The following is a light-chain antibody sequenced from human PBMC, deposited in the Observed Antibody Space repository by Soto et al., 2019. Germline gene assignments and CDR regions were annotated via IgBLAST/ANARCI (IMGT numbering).Light chain of an antibody. J-gene: IGKJ3*01. Sequence: EIVLTQSPGTLSLSPGERATLSCRASQSVSSSYLAWYQQKPGQAPRLLIYGASNRATGLPDRFSGSGSGTNLTLTISRLEPEDFAVYYCQQYDSSPVTFGPGTKVDIK. V-gene: IGKV3-20*01. CDR3: QQYDSSPVT. CDR1: QSVSSSY. CDR2: GAS.